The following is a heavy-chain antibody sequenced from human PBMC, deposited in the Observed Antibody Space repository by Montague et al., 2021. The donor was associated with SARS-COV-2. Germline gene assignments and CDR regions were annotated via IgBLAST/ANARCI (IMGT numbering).Heavy chain of an antibody. V-gene: IGHV4-4*07. CDR2: IYTSGST. CDR1: GGSISSYY. Sequence: SETLSLTCTVSGGSISSYYWSWIRQPAGKGLEWIGRIYTSGSTNYNPSLKSRVTMSVDTSKNQFSLKLSSVTAADAAVYYCARVPRNYDFWSGFYDAFDIWGQGTMVTVSS. J-gene: IGHJ3*02. D-gene: IGHD3-3*01. CDR3: ARVPRNYDFWSGFYDAFDI.